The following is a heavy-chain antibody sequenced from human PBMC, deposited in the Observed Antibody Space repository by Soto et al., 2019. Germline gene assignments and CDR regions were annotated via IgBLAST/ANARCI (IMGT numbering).Heavy chain of an antibody. J-gene: IGHJ4*02. V-gene: IGHV1-18*01. Sequence: QVQLVQSGAEVKKPGASVKVSCKASGYTFTSYGISWVRQASGQGLEWMGWISACNGNTNYAQRLQGRVTMTTDTPTSTAYMELRSLGSDDTAVYYGASQGPGNPLCLGYCSSTSCYAGDGRYYFDYWGQGTLVTVSS. CDR3: ASQGPGNPLCLGYCSSTSCYAGDGRYYFDY. CDR1: GYTFTSYG. D-gene: IGHD2-2*01. CDR2: ISACNGNT.